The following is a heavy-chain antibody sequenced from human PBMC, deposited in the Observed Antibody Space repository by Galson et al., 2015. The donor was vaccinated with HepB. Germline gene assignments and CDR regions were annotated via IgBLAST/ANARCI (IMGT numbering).Heavy chain of an antibody. D-gene: IGHD1-26*01. CDR2: TYFRSKWHN. CDR3: ATSPGNPYWFFDL. Sequence: CAISGDSVASNSAVWNWIRQSPSRGLEWLGRTYFRSKWHNDYGISVKSRISINTAFMELTKLTSDDTAVYYCATSPGNPYWFFDLWGRGTLVIVSS. V-gene: IGHV6-1*01. CDR1: GDSVASNSAV. J-gene: IGHJ2*01.